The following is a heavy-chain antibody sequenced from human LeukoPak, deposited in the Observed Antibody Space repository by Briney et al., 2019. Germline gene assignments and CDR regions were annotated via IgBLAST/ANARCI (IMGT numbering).Heavy chain of an antibody. CDR2: IRSKAYGGTT. D-gene: IGHD3-22*01. Sequence: GGSLRLSCTASGFTFGDYAMSWVRQAPGKGLEWVGFIRSKAYGGTTEYAASVKGRFTISRDGSKSIAYLQMNSLKTEDTAVYYCTRVLVVITPYYFDYWGQGTLVTVSS. CDR1: GFTFGDYA. CDR3: TRVLVVITPYYFDY. V-gene: IGHV3-49*04. J-gene: IGHJ4*02.